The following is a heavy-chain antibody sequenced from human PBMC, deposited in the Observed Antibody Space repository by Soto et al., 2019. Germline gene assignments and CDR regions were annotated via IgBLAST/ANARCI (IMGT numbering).Heavy chain of an antibody. J-gene: IGHJ4*02. CDR1: GGSFSGYY. D-gene: IGHD6-19*01. CDR2: INHSGST. Sequence: PSETLSLTCAVYGGSFSGYYWSWIRQPPGKGLEWIGEINHSGSTNYNPSLKSRVTISVDTSKNQFSLKLSSVTAADTAVYYCARGRQKGPRGGWSLSYFDYWGQGTLVTVSS. V-gene: IGHV4-34*01. CDR3: ARGRQKGPRGGWSLSYFDY.